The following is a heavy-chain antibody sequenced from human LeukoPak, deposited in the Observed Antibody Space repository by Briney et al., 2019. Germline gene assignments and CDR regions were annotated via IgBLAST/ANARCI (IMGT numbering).Heavy chain of an antibody. CDR2: INHSGST. V-gene: IGHV4-34*01. Sequence: SETLSLTCAVCGGSFSGYYWSWIRQPPGKGLEWIGEINHSGSTNYNPSLKSRVTISVDTSKNQFSLKLSSVTAADTAVYYCARGRGKKARGYYFDYWGQGTLVTVSS. CDR1: GGSFSGYY. CDR3: ARGRGKKARGYYFDY. J-gene: IGHJ4*02.